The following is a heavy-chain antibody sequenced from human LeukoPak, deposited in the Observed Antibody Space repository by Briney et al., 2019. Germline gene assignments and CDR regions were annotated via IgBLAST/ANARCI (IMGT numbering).Heavy chain of an antibody. Sequence: PSETLSLTCAVYGGSFSGYYWSWIRQPPGKGLEWIGEINHSGSTNYNPSLKSRVTISVDTSKNQFSLKLSSVTAADTAVYYCARAPLRILGVVIRRAFDIWGQGTMVTVSS. CDR3: ARAPLRILGVVIRRAFDI. D-gene: IGHD3-3*01. J-gene: IGHJ3*02. CDR2: INHSGST. V-gene: IGHV4-34*01. CDR1: GGSFSGYY.